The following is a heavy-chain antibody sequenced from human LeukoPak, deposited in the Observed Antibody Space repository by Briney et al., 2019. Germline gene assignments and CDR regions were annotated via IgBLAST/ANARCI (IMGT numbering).Heavy chain of an antibody. V-gene: IGHV3-9*01. CDR3: AKDNYDILTGIDY. J-gene: IGHJ4*02. CDR2: ISWNSGSI. CDR1: GFTFSSYW. D-gene: IGHD3-9*01. Sequence: SLRLSCAASGFTFSSYWMSWVRQAPGKGLEWVSGISWNSGSIGYADSVKGRFTISRDNAKNSLYLQMNSLRAEDTALYYCAKDNYDILTGIDYWGQGTLVTVSS.